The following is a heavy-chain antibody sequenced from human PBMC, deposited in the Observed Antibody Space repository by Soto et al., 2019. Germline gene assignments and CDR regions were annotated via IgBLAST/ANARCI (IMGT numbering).Heavy chain of an antibody. V-gene: IGHV1-69*12. CDR2: IIPIFGTA. J-gene: IGHJ6*02. CDR3: ARVMGRYCSGGSCQNGMDV. CDR1: GGTFSSYA. Sequence: QVQLVQSGAEVKKPGSSVKVSCKASGGTFSSYAISWVRQAPGQGLEWMGGIIPIFGTANYAQKFQGRVTITADESTSAAYRELSSLRSEDTAEDYCARVMGRYCSGGSCQNGMDVWGQGTTVTVSS. D-gene: IGHD2-15*01.